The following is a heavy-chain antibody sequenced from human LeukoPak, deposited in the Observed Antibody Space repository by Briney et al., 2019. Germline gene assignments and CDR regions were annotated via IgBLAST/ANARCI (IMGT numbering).Heavy chain of an antibody. CDR2: INPNSGGT. V-gene: IGHV1-2*02. Sequence: ASVKVSCKASGYTFTGYYMHWVRQAPGQGLEWMGWINPNSGGTNYAQKFQGRVTMTRDTSISTAYMELSRLRSDDTAVYYCAREASSGWYLRRGWFDPWGQGTLVTVSS. D-gene: IGHD6-19*01. J-gene: IGHJ5*02. CDR3: AREASSGWYLRRGWFDP. CDR1: GYTFTGYY.